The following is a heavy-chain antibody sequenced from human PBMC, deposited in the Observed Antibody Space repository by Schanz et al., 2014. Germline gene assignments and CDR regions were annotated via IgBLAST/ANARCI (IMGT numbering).Heavy chain of an antibody. V-gene: IGHV1-18*01. CDR1: GYDFHIYA. CDR3: ARDNGRIPAANSFDY. D-gene: IGHD1-26*01. J-gene: IGHJ4*02. Sequence: QILLVQPGPEVKKPGASVTVSCKASGYDFHIYAYSWVRQAPGQGPEWIGWISGYTGDTKYEQKFQHRVNMTTDRTTSTVYMELRSLRFDDTAVYFCARDNGRIPAANSFDYWGQGTLATVSS. CDR2: ISGYTGDT.